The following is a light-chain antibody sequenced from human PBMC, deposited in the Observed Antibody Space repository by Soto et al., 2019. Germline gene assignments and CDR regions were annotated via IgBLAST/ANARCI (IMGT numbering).Light chain of an antibody. CDR1: SSNIGSKS. V-gene: IGLV1-44*01. CDR2: SNN. CDR3: CSYAGTYTVL. Sequence: QSVLTQPPSVSGTPGQRVNMSCSGSSSNIGSKSVSWYQHLPQTAPKLLIYSNNQRPSGVPGRFSGSKSGTSASLTISGLQAEDEADYYCCSYAGTYTVLFGGGTKLTVL. J-gene: IGLJ2*01.